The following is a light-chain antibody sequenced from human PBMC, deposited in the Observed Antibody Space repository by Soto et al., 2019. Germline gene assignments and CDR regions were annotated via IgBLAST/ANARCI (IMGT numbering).Light chain of an antibody. V-gene: IGKV1-27*01. J-gene: IGKJ1*01. CDR3: QKYNRAPPWT. CDR1: QGISNY. CDR2: AAS. Sequence: DIQRTQSPSSLSASVGDRVTITCRASQGISNYLAWYKQNPGKVPKLLIYAASTLQSGVPSRFSGSGSGTDFTLTISSLQPEDVATYYCQKYNRAPPWTFGQGTKVEIK.